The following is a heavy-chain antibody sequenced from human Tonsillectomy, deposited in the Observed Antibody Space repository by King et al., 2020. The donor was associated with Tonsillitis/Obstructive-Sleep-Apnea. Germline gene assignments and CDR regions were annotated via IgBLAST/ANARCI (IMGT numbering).Heavy chain of an antibody. CDR3: ARDGKISGSYLL. CDR2: IYYSGST. J-gene: IGHJ4*02. CDR1: GGSVSRGSYY. V-gene: IGHV4-61*01. Sequence: VQLQESGPGLVKPSETLSLTCTVSGGSVSRGSYYWSWIRQPPGKGLEWIGYIYYSGSTNCDPSLKSRVTISVDTSKNQFSLKLSSVTAADTAVYYCARDGKISGSYLLWGQGTLVTVSS. D-gene: IGHD1-26*01.